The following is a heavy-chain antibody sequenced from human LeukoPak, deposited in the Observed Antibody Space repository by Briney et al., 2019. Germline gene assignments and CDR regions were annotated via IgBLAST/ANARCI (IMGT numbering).Heavy chain of an antibody. CDR2: ISYDGSNK. V-gene: IGHV3-30*04. Sequence: HAGGSLRLSCAASGFTFSSYAMHWVRQAPGKGLEWVAVISYDGSNKYYADSVKGRFTISRDNSKNTLYLQMNSLRAEDTAVYYCARERDYDILTGYYNYYYYGMDVWGQGTTVTVSS. CDR1: GFTFSSYA. CDR3: ARERDYDILTGYYNYYYYGMDV. D-gene: IGHD3-9*01. J-gene: IGHJ6*02.